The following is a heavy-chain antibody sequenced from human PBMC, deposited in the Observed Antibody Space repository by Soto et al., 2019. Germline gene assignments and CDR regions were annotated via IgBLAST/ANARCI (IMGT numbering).Heavy chain of an antibody. V-gene: IGHV4-61*01. J-gene: IGHJ6*02. CDR1: GGSVSSGSYY. CDR3: ARGSITMVRGAYYGMDV. D-gene: IGHD3-10*01. CDR2: IYYSGRT. Sequence: QVQLQESGPGLVKPSETLSLTCTVSGGSVSSGSYYWSWIRQPPGKGLEWIGYIYYSGRTNYNPALERRVTISVDTSKNQSSLKLSSVTAADTAVDYCARGSITMVRGAYYGMDVWGQGTTVTVSS.